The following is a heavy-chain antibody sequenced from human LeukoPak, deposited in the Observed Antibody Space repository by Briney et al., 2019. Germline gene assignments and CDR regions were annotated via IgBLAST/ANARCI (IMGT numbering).Heavy chain of an antibody. CDR3: AKATYSSGWHVRDY. D-gene: IGHD6-19*01. Sequence: RGSLRLSCAASGFTFSSYAISWVRQAPGKGLEWVSAISASGGNTYYADSVKGRFTISRDNSKNTLYLQMNSLRAEDTAIYYCAKATYSSGWHVRDYWGLGTLVTVSS. CDR1: GFTFSSYA. V-gene: IGHV3-23*01. J-gene: IGHJ4*02. CDR2: ISASGGNT.